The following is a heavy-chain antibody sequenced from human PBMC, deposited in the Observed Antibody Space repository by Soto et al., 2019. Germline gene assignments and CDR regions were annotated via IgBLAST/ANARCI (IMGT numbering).Heavy chain of an antibody. J-gene: IGHJ6*02. Sequence: QVQLVQSGAEEKKPGASVKVSCKASGYTFTSYAMHWVRQAPGQRLEWMGWINAGNGNTKYSQKFQGRXTXTXXTSASTASRELSSLRSEDTAVYYCARDPSYYGMDVWGQGTTVTVSS. CDR2: INAGNGNT. CDR3: ARDPSYYGMDV. V-gene: IGHV1-3*05. CDR1: GYTFTSYA.